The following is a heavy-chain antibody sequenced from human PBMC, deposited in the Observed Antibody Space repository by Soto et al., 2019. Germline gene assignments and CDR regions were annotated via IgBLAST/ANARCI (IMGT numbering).Heavy chain of an antibody. D-gene: IGHD3-10*01. CDR2: TNWNSVTT. Sequence: PGGALRLSCAASGFTFENYDMSWVRQAPGKGLEWVPTTNWNSVTTDYADSVKGRFTISRDNAKNSLYLEMHSLRAEDTAFYYCASAVSSSPADLFDYWGQGTLVTVSS. CDR3: ASAVSSSPADLFDY. J-gene: IGHJ4*02. CDR1: GFTFENYD. V-gene: IGHV3-20*04.